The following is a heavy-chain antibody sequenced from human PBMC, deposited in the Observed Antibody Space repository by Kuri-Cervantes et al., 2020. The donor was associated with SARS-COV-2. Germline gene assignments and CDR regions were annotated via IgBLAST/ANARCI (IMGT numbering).Heavy chain of an antibody. CDR1: GGSISSGDYY. V-gene: IGHV4-30-4*08. Sequence: LRLSCTVSGGSISSGDYYWSWIRQPPGKGLEWIGYIYYSGSTYYNPSLKSRVTISVDTSKNQFSLKLSSVTAADTAVYYCARETGEGWFDPWGQGTLVTVSS. CDR3: ARETGEGWFDP. CDR2: IYYSGST. J-gene: IGHJ5*02. D-gene: IGHD7-27*01.